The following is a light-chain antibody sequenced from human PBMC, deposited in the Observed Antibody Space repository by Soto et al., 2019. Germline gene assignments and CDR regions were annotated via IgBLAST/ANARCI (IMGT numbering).Light chain of an antibody. V-gene: IGLV2-14*01. Sequence: QSALTQPGSVSGSPGQSITISCSGTSRDVGAYNLVSWYQQRPGKAPKLLIYEVRNRPSGLSYRFSGSKSGNTASLTISSLLPEDEADYFCSSYRSGGTFVFGSGTKLTVL. J-gene: IGLJ1*01. CDR1: SRDVGAYNL. CDR2: EVR. CDR3: SSYRSGGTFV.